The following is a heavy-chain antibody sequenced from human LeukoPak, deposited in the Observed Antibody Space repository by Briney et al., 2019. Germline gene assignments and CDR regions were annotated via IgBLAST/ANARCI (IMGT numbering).Heavy chain of an antibody. CDR1: GFTFSSYW. D-gene: IGHD6-19*01. Sequence: GGSLRLSCAAAGFTFSSYWMHWVRQAPGKGLVWVSRINSDGSSTSYADSVKGRFTISRDNAKNTLYLQMNSLRAEDTAVYYCARDRYGAVAGHGGFDYWGQGTLVTVSS. J-gene: IGHJ4*02. V-gene: IGHV3-74*01. CDR3: ARDRYGAVAGHGGFDY. CDR2: INSDGSST.